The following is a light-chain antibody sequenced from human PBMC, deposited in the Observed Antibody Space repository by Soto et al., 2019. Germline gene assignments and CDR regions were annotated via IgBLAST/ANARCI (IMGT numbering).Light chain of an antibody. V-gene: IGKV1-12*01. Sequence: DIQMTQSPSSVSASVGDRVTITCRARQDIGNFLAWYQQTPGKAPKLLIHGASSLYRGVASRFIGEGTGTDFTLTIIRLQSEDFATYYCQQTRAFPRSSGEGTKVDVK. CDR1: QDIGNF. CDR2: GAS. CDR3: QQTRAFPRS. J-gene: IGKJ4*01.